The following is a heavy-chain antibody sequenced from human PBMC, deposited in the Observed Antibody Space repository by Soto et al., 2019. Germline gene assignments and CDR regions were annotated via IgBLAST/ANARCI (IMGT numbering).Heavy chain of an antibody. D-gene: IGHD3-16*01. CDR1: GGSLSYRY. CDR3: ARTIDYGYMDV. Sequence: QVQLQESGPGLVNPSETLSLTCIVSGGSLSYRYWSWIRQPPGKELEWIAYIYYSGSTNYSPSLRNRLTVSVDTAKNQFSLKLTSVTAADTATYYCARTIDYGYMDVRGKGTTVTVSS. J-gene: IGHJ6*03. CDR2: IYYSGST. V-gene: IGHV4-59*11.